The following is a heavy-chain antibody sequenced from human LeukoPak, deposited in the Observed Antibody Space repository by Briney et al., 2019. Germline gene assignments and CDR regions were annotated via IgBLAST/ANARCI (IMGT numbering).Heavy chain of an antibody. CDR2: IYYSGST. D-gene: IGHD6-13*01. CDR3: ARERSSSRYDRGWFDP. CDR1: GGSVSSGSYY. Sequence: SETLSLTCTVSGGSVSSGSYYWSWIRQPPGKGLEWIGYIYYSGSTNYNPSLKSRVTISVDTSKNQFSLELSSVTAADTAVYYCARERSSSRYDRGWFDPWGQGTLVTVSS. V-gene: IGHV4-61*01. J-gene: IGHJ5*02.